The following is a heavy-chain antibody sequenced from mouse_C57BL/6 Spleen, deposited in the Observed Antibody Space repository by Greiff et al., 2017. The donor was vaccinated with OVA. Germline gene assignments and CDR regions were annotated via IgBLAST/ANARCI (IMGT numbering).Heavy chain of an antibody. D-gene: IGHD2-5*01. Sequence: QVQLQQPRAELVRPGTSVKLSCKASGYTFTSYWMHWVKQRPGQGLEWIGVIDPSDSYTNYNQKFKGKATLTVDTSSSTAYMQLSSLTSEDSAVYDCARSGYYSNYFDDWGQGTTLTVSS. CDR1: GYTFTSYW. J-gene: IGHJ2*01. CDR2: IDPSDSYT. V-gene: IGHV1-59*01. CDR3: ARSGYYSNYFDD.